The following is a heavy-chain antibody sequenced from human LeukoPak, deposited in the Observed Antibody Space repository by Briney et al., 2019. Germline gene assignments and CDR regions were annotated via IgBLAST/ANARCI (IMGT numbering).Heavy chain of an antibody. D-gene: IGHD2-2*01. V-gene: IGHV1-2*02. CDR2: INPNSGGT. Sequence: ASVTDSCKASGYTFTDYYMHWLRQAPGQGLEGLGWINPNSGGTNYAQKFQGRVTMTRDTSISTAYMELSRLRSDDTAVYYCAAPYCSSTSCLEYFQHWGQGTLSPSPQ. CDR1: GYTFTDYY. J-gene: IGHJ1*01. CDR3: AAPYCSSTSCLEYFQH.